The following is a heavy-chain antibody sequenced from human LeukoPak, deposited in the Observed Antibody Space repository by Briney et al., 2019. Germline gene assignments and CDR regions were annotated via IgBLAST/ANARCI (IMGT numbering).Heavy chain of an antibody. CDR2: IYYSGST. V-gene: IGHV4-59*01. D-gene: IGHD6-13*01. J-gene: IGHJ4*02. CDR1: GGSISRYY. Sequence: SETLSLTCTVSGGSISRYYWSWIRQPPGKGLEWIGYIYYSGSTNYNPSLKSRVTISVDTSKNQFSLKLSSVTAADTAVYYCARARSSSRNNYYFDYWGQGTLVTVSS. CDR3: ARARSSSRNNYYFDY.